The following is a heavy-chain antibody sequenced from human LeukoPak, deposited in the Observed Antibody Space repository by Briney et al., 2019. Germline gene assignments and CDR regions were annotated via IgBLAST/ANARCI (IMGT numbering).Heavy chain of an antibody. CDR3: AKVHRVATIILYYYYMDV. J-gene: IGHJ6*03. D-gene: IGHD5-12*01. V-gene: IGHV3-30*02. Sequence: GGSLRLSCAASGFTFSSYTMNWVRRAPGKGLEWVAFIRYDGSNKYYADSVKGRFTISRDNSKNTLYLQMNSLRAEDTAVYYCAKVHRVATIILYYYYMDVWGKGTTVTISS. CDR2: IRYDGSNK. CDR1: GFTFSSYT.